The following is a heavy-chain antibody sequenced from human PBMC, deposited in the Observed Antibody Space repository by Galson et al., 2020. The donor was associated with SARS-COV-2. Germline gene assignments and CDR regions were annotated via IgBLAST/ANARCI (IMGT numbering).Heavy chain of an antibody. CDR1: GFTFSDNY. Sequence: GGSLRLSCAASGFTFSDNYMSWVRQAPGKGLEWVAVIYSSGKTYYADSSKGRFTISRDTSENILYLQMNSLRAEDTAVYYCARVGIHFAIYAFDIWGQGTLVTVSP. J-gene: IGHJ3*02. V-gene: IGHV3-53*01. CDR3: ARVGIHFAIYAFDI. CDR2: IYSSGKT. D-gene: IGHD3-3*02.